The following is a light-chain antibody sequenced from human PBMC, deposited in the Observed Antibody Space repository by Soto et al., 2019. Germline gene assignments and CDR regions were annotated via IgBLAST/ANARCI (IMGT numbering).Light chain of an antibody. CDR2: KAS. V-gene: IGKV1-5*03. CDR1: QSISSW. CDR3: QQYNSYSWT. Sequence: SPSTLSASVGDRVTITCRASQSISSWLAWYQQKPGKAPKLLIYKASSLESGVPSRFSGSGSGTDFTLTISSLQPDDFATYYCQQYNSYSWTFGQGTKVDIK. J-gene: IGKJ1*01.